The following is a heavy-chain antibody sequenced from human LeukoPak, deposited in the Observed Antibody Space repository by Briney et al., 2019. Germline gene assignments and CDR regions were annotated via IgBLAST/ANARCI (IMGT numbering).Heavy chain of an antibody. J-gene: IGHJ4*02. V-gene: IGHV3-23*01. CDR1: GFTFSTYA. Sequence: PGGSLRLSCAASGFTFSTYAMTWVRQAPGKGLEWVSAISGSGATTYYAESVKGRFTISKDNSKNTLFLQMNSLRVDDTAVYYCTITLQWGRDWGQGTLVTVSS. CDR2: ISGSGATT. CDR3: TITLQWGRD. D-gene: IGHD5-24*01.